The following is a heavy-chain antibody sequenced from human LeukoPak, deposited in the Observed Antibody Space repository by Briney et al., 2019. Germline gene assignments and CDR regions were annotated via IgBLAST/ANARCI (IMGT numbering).Heavy chain of an antibody. V-gene: IGHV1-18*01. D-gene: IGHD3-3*01. J-gene: IGHJ6*02. CDR1: GYTFTSYG. CDR2: ISGFNGHT. Sequence: GASVKVSCKASGYTFTSYGINWVRQAPGQGLEWMGWISGFNGHTKDTQKLQGRVTMTTDTSTNTAYMELRSLRSDDTAAYYCARDLAVRSYYYGMDVWGQGTTVTVSS. CDR3: ARDLAVRSYYYGMDV.